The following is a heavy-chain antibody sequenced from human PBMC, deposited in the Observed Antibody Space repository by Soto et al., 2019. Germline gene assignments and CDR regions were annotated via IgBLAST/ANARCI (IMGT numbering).Heavy chain of an antibody. Sequence: GGSLRLSCAASPLTFDNFAMSWVRQAPGKGLEWVSTISVDGRDTYYAESVRGRFTISRDNSKGTLYLQMNSLTVEDTDVYYFANDWRLNDISGLEAFEIRGPGTMVTVSS. J-gene: IGHJ3*02. CDR3: ANDWRLNDISGLEAFEI. CDR2: ISVDGRDT. V-gene: IGHV3-23*01. CDR1: PLTFDNFA. D-gene: IGHD3-22*01.